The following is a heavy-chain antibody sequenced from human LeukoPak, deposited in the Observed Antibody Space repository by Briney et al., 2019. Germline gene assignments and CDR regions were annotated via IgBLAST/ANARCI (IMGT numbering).Heavy chain of an antibody. CDR2: ISGSSSYI. CDR3: ARDRIAVAATETSFDY. D-gene: IGHD6-19*01. V-gene: IGHV3-21*01. Sequence: GSLRLSCAASGFTFSSYSMNWVRQAPGKGLEWVSSISGSSSYIYYADSVKGRFTISRGNAKNSLYLEMNSLRAEDTAVYYCARDRIAVAATETSFDYWGQGTLVTVSS. J-gene: IGHJ4*02. CDR1: GFTFSSYS.